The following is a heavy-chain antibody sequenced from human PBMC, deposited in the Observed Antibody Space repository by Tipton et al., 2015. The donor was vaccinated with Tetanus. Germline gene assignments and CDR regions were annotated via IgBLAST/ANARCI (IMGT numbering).Heavy chain of an antibody. J-gene: IGHJ4*02. Sequence: GLVKPSETLSLMCSVSGASISNYYWSWIRQAPGRGLEWIGYVYLSGSYNYNPSLKSRVTISIDTSKIQFSLQLTSVTVADTAVYYCARGSRYGSGYTSCFDSWGQGMPVTVSS. CDR1: GASISNYY. CDR3: ARGSRYGSGYTSCFDS. CDR2: VYLSGSY. V-gene: IGHV4-59*12. D-gene: IGHD5-18*01.